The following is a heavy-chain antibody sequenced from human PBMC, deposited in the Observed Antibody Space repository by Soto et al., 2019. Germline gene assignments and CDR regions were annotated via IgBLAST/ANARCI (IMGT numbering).Heavy chain of an antibody. Sequence: VGSLRLSCAASGFTFSSYAMSWVRQAPGKGLEWVSAISGSGGSTYYADSVKGRFTISRDNSKNTLYLQMNSLRAEDTAVYYCAKNPLLTTVTNYFDYWGQGTLVTVSS. CDR2: ISGSGGST. V-gene: IGHV3-23*01. CDR3: AKNPLLTTVTNYFDY. J-gene: IGHJ4*02. CDR1: GFTFSSYA. D-gene: IGHD4-17*01.